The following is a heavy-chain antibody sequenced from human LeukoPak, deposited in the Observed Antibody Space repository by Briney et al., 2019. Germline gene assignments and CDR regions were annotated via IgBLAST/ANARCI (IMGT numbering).Heavy chain of an antibody. J-gene: IGHJ4*02. CDR1: GGTFSSYA. D-gene: IGHD4-17*01. CDR3: ARGDYEADY. CDR2: IIPILGIA. V-gene: IGHV1-69*04. Sequence: SVKVSCKASGGTFSSYAISWVRPAPGHGLGWMGRIIPILGIANSAQKFQGRVTINADKSTSTAYMGLSSLRSEDTAPYYCARGDYEADYWGQGTLVTVSS.